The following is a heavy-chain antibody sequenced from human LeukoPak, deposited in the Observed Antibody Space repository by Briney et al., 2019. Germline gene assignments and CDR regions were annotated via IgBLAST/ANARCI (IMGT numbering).Heavy chain of an antibody. J-gene: IGHJ4*02. V-gene: IGHV3-30*04. Sequence: TGGSLRLSCAASGFTFSSYAMHWVRQAPGKGLEGVAVISYDGSNKYYADSVKGRFTISRDNSKNTLYLQMNSLRAEDTAVYYCARDVGGVINSLDYWGQGTLVTVSS. CDR3: ARDVGGVINSLDY. CDR1: GFTFSSYA. D-gene: IGHD3-10*01. CDR2: ISYDGSNK.